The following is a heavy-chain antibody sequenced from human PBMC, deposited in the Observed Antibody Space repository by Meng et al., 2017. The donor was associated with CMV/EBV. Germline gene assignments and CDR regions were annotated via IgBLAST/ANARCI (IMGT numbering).Heavy chain of an antibody. CDR1: GFTFDDYG. Sequence: GESLKISCAASGFTFDDYGMSWVRQAPGKGLEWVANIKHDGSEKYYVDSVKGRFTISRDNAKNSLYLQMNSLRAEDTAVYYCARAGVLVWFRDPVGPDYWGQGTLVTVSS. V-gene: IGHV3-7*01. D-gene: IGHD3-10*01. CDR2: IKHDGSEK. CDR3: ARAGVLVWFRDPVGPDY. J-gene: IGHJ4*02.